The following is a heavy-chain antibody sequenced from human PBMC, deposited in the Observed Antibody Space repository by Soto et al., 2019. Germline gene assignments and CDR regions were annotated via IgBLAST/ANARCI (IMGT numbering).Heavy chain of an antibody. D-gene: IGHD2-21*01. Sequence: QVQLVQSGAEVKKPGASVKVSCRASGYTFDSYGISWVRQAPGQGLQWMGWISPYTGNTKYAQKFRGSVTMTTGTSTRTDSKEVRSLRSDDTAVFYCARCPRPPGMGVGVGDGKCYSDSWGQGTLVTVSS. CDR3: ARCPRPPGMGVGVGDGKCYSDS. CDR2: ISPYTGNT. J-gene: IGHJ4*02. CDR1: GYTFDSYG. V-gene: IGHV1-18*01.